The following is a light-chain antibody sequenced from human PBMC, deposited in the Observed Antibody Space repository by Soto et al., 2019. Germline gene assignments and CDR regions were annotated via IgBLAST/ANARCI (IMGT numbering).Light chain of an antibody. J-gene: IGKJ1*01. CDR2: GAF. Sequence: IIMTQSEVALSVSPGERVTLSCRASQSVSTHLAWYQQKPGQAPSLLIYGAFTRATGIPARFSGTGSGTEFTLTISSLQSEDFALYYCQQYNDWPLTFGQGTKVDIK. CDR3: QQYNDWPLT. CDR1: QSVSTH. V-gene: IGKV3-15*01.